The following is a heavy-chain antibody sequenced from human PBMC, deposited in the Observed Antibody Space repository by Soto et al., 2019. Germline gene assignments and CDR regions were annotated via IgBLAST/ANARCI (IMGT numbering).Heavy chain of an antibody. CDR2: ISGSGGAT. CDR3: AKATLRVVHPLVFDH. D-gene: IGHD3-3*01. J-gene: IGHJ4*02. CDR1: GFSFSSSA. Sequence: PGGSLRLSCEASGFSFSSSAMNWVRQAPGKGLEWISVISGSGGATYFADPVKGRFTISRDNSKNTLYLQMNSLRAEDTAVYYCAKATLRVVHPLVFDHWGQGSLVTVSS. V-gene: IGHV3-23*01.